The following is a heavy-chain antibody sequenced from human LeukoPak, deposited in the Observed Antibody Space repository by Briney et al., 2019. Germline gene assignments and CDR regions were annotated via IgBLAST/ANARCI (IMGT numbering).Heavy chain of an antibody. CDR3: ANGFGEYPYGMDV. D-gene: IGHD3-10*01. Sequence: GGSLRLSCAASGFTFDDYAMHWVRQAPGKGLEWVSLISGDGGSTYYADSVKGRFTISRDNSKNSLYLQMNSLRTEDTALYYCANGFGEYPYGMDVWGQGTAVTVSS. J-gene: IGHJ6*02. CDR1: GFTFDDYA. CDR2: ISGDGGST. V-gene: IGHV3-43*02.